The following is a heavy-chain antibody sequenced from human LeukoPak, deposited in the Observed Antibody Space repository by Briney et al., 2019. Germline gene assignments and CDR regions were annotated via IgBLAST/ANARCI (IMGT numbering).Heavy chain of an antibody. D-gene: IGHD1-26*01. CDR1: GYTFTSYG. CDR3: AKEETGRENVAHDAFDI. Sequence: ASVKVSCKASGYTFTSYGISWVRQAPGQGLEWMGWISAYNGNTNYAQKLQGRVTITTDESTSTAYMELSSLRSEDTAVYYCAKEETGRENVAHDAFDIWGQGTMVTVSS. J-gene: IGHJ3*02. V-gene: IGHV1-18*01. CDR2: ISAYNGNT.